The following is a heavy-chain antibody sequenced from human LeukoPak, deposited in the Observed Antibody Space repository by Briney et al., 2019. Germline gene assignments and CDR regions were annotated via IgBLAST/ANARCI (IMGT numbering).Heavy chain of an antibody. Sequence: GASVTVSCKASGGTFSSYAISWVRQAPGQGLEWMGGIIPIFGTANYAQKFQGRVTITTDESTSTAYMELSSLRSEDTAVYYCARGRMATIRDNWFDPWGQGTLVTVSS. CDR1: GGTFSSYA. CDR3: ARGRMATIRDNWFDP. D-gene: IGHD5-24*01. CDR2: IIPIFGTA. J-gene: IGHJ5*02. V-gene: IGHV1-69*05.